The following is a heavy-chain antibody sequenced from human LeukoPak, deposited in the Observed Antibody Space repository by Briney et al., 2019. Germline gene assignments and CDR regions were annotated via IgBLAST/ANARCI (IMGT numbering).Heavy chain of an antibody. CDR3: ARATSSGWYVNTVD. J-gene: IGHJ4*02. D-gene: IGHD6-19*01. CDR2: INSDGSST. V-gene: IGHV3-74*01. Sequence: PGGSLRLSCAASGFTFSSYWMHWVRQAPGKGLVWVSRINSDGSSTSYADSVKGRFTISRDNAKNTLYLQMNSLRAEGTAVYYCARATSSGWYVNTVDWGQGTLVTVSS. CDR1: GFTFSSYW.